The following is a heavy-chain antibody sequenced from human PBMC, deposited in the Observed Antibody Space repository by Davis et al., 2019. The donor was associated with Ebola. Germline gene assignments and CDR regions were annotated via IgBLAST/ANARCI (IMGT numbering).Heavy chain of an antibody. V-gene: IGHV4-34*01. CDR1: GGSFSGFD. CDR3: ARGRDCSGGACYDGSDNWFDP. Sequence: PSETLSLTCAVYGGSFSGFDWRWIRQPPGKGLEWIGEISHRGSTNYTPSLKSRVTMTVDTSESHFSLNLRAVTVADTAVYYCARGRDCSGGACYDGSDNWFDPWGQGTLVTVSP. CDR2: ISHRGST. J-gene: IGHJ5*02. D-gene: IGHD2-15*01.